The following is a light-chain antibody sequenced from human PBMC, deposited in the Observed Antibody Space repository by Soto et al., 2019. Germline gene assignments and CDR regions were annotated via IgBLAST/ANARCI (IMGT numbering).Light chain of an antibody. CDR2: EAS. V-gene: IGKV1-5*03. Sequence: DIQMTKSPSTLSASVGDRVTITCRASQSISGSLAWYQQKPGKAPKLLIYEASNLKSGVPSRFSGSGSGTEYTLTISSLQPDDSASDYCQQDNGYWTFGQGTRVEIK. J-gene: IGKJ1*01. CDR3: QQDNGYWT. CDR1: QSISGS.